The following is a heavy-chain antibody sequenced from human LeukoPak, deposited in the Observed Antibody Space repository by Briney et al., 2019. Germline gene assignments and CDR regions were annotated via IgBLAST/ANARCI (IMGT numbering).Heavy chain of an antibody. D-gene: IGHD6-13*01. Sequence: GGSLRLSCAASGFTFDDYAMHWVRQAPGKGLEWVSGISWNSGSIGYADSVKGRFTISRDNAKNSLYLQMNSLRAEDTALYYCAKDTARYSSSWYIDYWGQGTLVTVSS. V-gene: IGHV3-9*01. CDR1: GFTFDDYA. CDR3: AKDTARYSSSWYIDY. CDR2: ISWNSGSI. J-gene: IGHJ4*02.